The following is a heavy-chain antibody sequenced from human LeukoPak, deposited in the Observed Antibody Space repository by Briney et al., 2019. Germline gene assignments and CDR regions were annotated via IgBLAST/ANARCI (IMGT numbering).Heavy chain of an antibody. CDR3: ARGQRYYSTDAFNI. CDR2: FFYTGNT. V-gene: IGHV4-30-4*07. J-gene: IGHJ3*02. CDR1: GGSISSGSYS. Sequence: SQTLSLTCAVSGGSISSGSYSWSWIRQPPGKGLEWIGYFFYTGNTYYNPSLKSRVAIPVDTSKNQSFLKLNSVTAADTAVYYCARGQRYYSTDAFNIWGQGTMVTVSS. D-gene: IGHD3-10*01.